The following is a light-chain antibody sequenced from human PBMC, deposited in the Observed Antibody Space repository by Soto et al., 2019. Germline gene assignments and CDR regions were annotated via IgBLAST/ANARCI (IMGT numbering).Light chain of an antibody. Sequence: DIQMTQSQPSQSASVGDRVTITCRASQSISTFLNWYQQKPEKAPKLLIFAASNLQSGVPSRFSGSGSGTDFTLTISNLQPEDFATYYCQRSNMFGQGTKVDIK. CDR3: QRSNM. CDR1: QSISTF. CDR2: AAS. V-gene: IGKV1-39*01. J-gene: IGKJ1*01.